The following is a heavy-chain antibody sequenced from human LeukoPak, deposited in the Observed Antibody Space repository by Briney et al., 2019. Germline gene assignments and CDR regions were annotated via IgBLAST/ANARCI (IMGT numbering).Heavy chain of an antibody. D-gene: IGHD1-7*01. J-gene: IGHJ4*02. CDR2: ISGSGGST. Sequence: PSGGSLRLSCAAYGFTFSSYAMSWVRQAPGKGLEWVSAISGSGGSTYYADSVKGRFTISRDNSKNTLYLQMNSLRAEDTAVYYCAKGRSDDTEGTAGSFDYWGQGTLVTVSS. CDR1: GFTFSSYA. CDR3: AKGRSDDTEGTAGSFDY. V-gene: IGHV3-23*01.